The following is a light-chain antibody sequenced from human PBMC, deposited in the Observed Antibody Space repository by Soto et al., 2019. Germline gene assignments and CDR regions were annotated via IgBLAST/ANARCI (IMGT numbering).Light chain of an antibody. CDR1: SSDVGGYNY. Sequence: QSALTQPASVSGSPGQSITISCTGTSSDVGGYNYVSWYQQHPGKAPKLMIFEVSNRPSGVSNRFSGSKSGNTASLTISGLQAEDEADYSCSSYRSSTTLEVFGTGTKVTVL. V-gene: IGLV2-14*01. CDR2: EVS. CDR3: SSYRSSTTLEV. J-gene: IGLJ1*01.